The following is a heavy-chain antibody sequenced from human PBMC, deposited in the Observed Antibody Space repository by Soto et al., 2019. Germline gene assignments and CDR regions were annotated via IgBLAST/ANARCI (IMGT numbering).Heavy chain of an antibody. CDR2: IYYTGRT. CDR1: RGSIGGSGYY. CDR3: ARSPRNWGFDY. J-gene: IGHJ4*02. V-gene: IGHV4-39*07. D-gene: IGHD7-27*01. Sequence: SETLSLTCTVSRGSIGGSGYYWGWIRQPPGKGLEWIGTIYYTGRTYYNPSLKSRVTISVDTSKNQFSLKLSSLRSEDTAVYYCARSPRNWGFDYWGLGTLVTVSS.